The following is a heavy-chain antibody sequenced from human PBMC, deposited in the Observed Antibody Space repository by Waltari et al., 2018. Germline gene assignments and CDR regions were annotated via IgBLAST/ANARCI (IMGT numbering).Heavy chain of an antibody. CDR3: ARISVAGCSGFDP. V-gene: IGHV4-4*07. CDR1: GGSISSYY. Sequence: QVQLQESGPGLVKPSETLSPTCTVSGGSISSYYWSRIRQPAGKGLEWFGSIYTSGGTRYNPSLRSRVTMYGSTSKNQFCRKLSFVTDAVTAVYYCARISVAGCSGFDPWGKGTLVTVSS. CDR2: IYTSGGT. D-gene: IGHD6-19*01. J-gene: IGHJ5*02.